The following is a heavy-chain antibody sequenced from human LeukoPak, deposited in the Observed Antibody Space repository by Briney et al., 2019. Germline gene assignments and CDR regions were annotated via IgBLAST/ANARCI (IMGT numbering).Heavy chain of an antibody. J-gene: IGHJ4*02. CDR2: IYPGDSDT. Sequence: GESLKISCKTSGFTFTTHWIAWVRQKPGEGLELMGIIYPGDSDTNYSPAFQGQVTISDDKSTNTAYLLWSSLKASDTAMYYCARYYFWTGSYFYDYWGQGTLVTVSS. CDR3: ARYYFWTGSYFYDY. V-gene: IGHV5-51*01. CDR1: GFTFTTHW. D-gene: IGHD3/OR15-3a*01.